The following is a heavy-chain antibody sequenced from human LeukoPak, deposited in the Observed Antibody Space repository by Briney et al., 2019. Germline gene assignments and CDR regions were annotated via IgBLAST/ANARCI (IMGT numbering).Heavy chain of an antibody. V-gene: IGHV3-74*01. CDR3: SRDFNGRNDF. CDR1: GFTFSSNW. J-gene: IGHJ4*02. D-gene: IGHD1-14*01. CDR2: INPDGSRT. Sequence: QSGGSLRLSCAASGFTFSSNWMHWVCQGPGKGLVWVSRINPDGSRTDYAESVKGRFTISRDNAKNTLSLEMNSLGDEDTAVYYCSRDFNGRNDFWGQGTLVTVSS.